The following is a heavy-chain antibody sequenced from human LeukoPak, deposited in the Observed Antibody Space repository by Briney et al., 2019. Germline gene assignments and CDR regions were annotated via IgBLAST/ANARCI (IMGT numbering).Heavy chain of an antibody. CDR1: GGSISSNW. CDR3: ARGGTAVAGLDS. Sequence: SGTLSLTCAVSGGSISSNWWSWVRQPPGKGLEWIGEIYHGGSTNYDPSLKSRVTISVDKSKNQFSLKLTSVTAADTAVYYCARGGTAVAGLDSWGQGTLVTVSS. D-gene: IGHD6-19*01. CDR2: IYHGGST. J-gene: IGHJ4*02. V-gene: IGHV4-4*02.